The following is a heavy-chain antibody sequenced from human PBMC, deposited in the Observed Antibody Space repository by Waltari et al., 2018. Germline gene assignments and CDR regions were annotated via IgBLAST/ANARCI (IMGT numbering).Heavy chain of an antibody. CDR1: GFTFSSYS. Sequence: EVQLVESGGGLVQPGGSLRLSCAASGFTFSSYSMNWVRQAPGKGLELFSCIMSSSSTIYYADSVTGRFTISRDNAKNSLYLQMNSLRAEDTAVYYCAGTRLVLAAAEPLYYMDVWGKGTTVTVSS. J-gene: IGHJ6*03. CDR2: IMSSSSTI. V-gene: IGHV3-48*04. CDR3: AGTRLVLAAAEPLYYMDV. D-gene: IGHD6-13*01.